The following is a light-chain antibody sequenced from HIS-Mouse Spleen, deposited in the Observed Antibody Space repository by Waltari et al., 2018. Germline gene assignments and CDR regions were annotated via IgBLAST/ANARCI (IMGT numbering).Light chain of an antibody. Sequence: QSALTQPASVSGSPGQSITISCTGTSSDVGSYNLFSWYQQPPGKAPKLMIYAGSKRPSGVSNRFSGSKSGNTASLTISGLQAEDEADYYCCSYAGSSTWVFGGGTKLTVL. CDR3: CSYAGSSTWV. CDR2: AGS. V-gene: IGLV2-23*01. CDR1: SSDVGSYNL. J-gene: IGLJ3*02.